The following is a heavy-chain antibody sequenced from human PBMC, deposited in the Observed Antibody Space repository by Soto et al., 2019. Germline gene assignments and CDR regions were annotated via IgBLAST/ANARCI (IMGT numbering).Heavy chain of an antibody. CDR3: ARGIGPNWCDP. J-gene: IGHJ5*02. CDR1: GGSFSGYY. V-gene: IGHV4-34*01. CDR2: INHSGST. Sequence: SETLSLTCAVYGGSFSGYYWSWIRQPPGKGLEWIGEINHSGSTNYNPSLKSRVTISVGTSKNQFSLKLSSVTAADTAVYYCARGIGPNWCDPWGQGTLVTVSS. D-gene: IGHD3-10*01.